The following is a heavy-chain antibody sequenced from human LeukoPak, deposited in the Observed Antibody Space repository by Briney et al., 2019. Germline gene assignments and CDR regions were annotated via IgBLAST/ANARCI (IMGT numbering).Heavy chain of an antibody. CDR1: GYTFTSYG. CDR2: ISAYNGNT. Sequence: ASVKVSCKASGYTFTSYGISWVRQAPGQGLEWMGWISAYNGNTNYAQKLHGRGTMTTDTSTSTAYMELRSLRSDDTAVYYCARDTAMAPNWYFDLWGRGTLVTVSS. J-gene: IGHJ2*01. D-gene: IGHD5-18*01. CDR3: ARDTAMAPNWYFDL. V-gene: IGHV1-18*01.